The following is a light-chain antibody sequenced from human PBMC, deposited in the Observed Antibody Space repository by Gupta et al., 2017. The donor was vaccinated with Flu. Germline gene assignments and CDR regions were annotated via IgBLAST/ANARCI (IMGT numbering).Light chain of an antibody. V-gene: IGLV1-47*01. Sequence: QSVLTQPPSASGTPGQRVTSPCSGSSSNIGSNYVYWYQQLPGTAPKLLIYRNNQRPSGVPDRFSGSKSGTSASLAISGLRSEDEADYYCAAWDDSLSGGVFGGGTKLTVL. J-gene: IGLJ3*02. CDR2: RNN. CDR3: AAWDDSLSGGV. CDR1: SSNIGSNY.